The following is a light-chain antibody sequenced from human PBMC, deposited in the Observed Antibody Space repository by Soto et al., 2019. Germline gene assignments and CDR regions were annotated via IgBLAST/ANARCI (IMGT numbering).Light chain of an antibody. V-gene: IGKV3-15*01. J-gene: IGKJ5*01. CDR3: QQRSNWPVT. CDR1: HSTDSH. CDR2: GAS. Sequence: EIVMTQSPATLSVSPGERATLSWRASHSTDSHLAWYQQKPGQAPRLLIYGASTRATGIPARFSGSGSGTEFTLTISSLQSEDFAVYYCQQRSNWPVTFGQGTRLEIK.